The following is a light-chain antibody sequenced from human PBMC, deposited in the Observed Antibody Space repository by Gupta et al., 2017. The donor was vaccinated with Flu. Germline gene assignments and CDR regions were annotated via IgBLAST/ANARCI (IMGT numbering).Light chain of an antibody. J-gene: IGLJ3*02. V-gene: IGLV7-43*01. CDR2: GAS. CDR3: LLYFRGGRGV. CDR1: TGAVTSDYY. Sequence: QTVVTQEPLVTVSPGGTVTLTCASSTGAVTSDYYPNWFQPRPGQAPRALIYGASYRHSWTPARVSGSLLWGKSALTLSGVQPEDEAAYYCLLYFRGGRGVFGGGTNLTVL.